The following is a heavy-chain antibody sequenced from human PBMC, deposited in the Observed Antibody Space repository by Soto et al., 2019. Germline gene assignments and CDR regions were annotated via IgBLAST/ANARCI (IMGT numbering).Heavy chain of an antibody. D-gene: IGHD3-22*01. J-gene: IGHJ4*02. CDR1: GGSISIYY. CDR3: ARGGNRDTSGYYLDY. CDR2: IYYSGST. Sequence: SETLSLTCTVSGGSISIYYWSWFRQPPGKGLEWIGYIYYSGSTNYNPSLKSRVTISLDTSKNQFSLKLSSVTAADTAMYYCARGGNRDTSGYYLDYWGQGTLVTVSS. V-gene: IGHV4-59*01.